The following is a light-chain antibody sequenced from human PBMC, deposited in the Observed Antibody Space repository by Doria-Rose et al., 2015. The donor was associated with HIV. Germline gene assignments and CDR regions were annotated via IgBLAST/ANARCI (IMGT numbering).Light chain of an antibody. CDR1: QSFSSTY. Sequence: EIVMTQSPGTLSLSPGERATLSCRASQSFSSTYLAWYQQTPGQAPSLLIYDGSTRATGIPDRFSASGSGTDFTLTINRLEPEDFALYYCHQYGTSWTFGQGTKVE. CDR2: DGS. J-gene: IGKJ1*01. V-gene: IGKV3-20*01. CDR3: HQYGTSWT.